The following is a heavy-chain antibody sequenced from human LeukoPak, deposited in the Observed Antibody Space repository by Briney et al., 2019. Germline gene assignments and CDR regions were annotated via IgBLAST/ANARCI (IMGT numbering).Heavy chain of an antibody. V-gene: IGHV1-2*02. Sequence: ASVKVSCKASGYTFTGYYMHWVRQAPGQGLEWMGWINPNSGGANYAQKFQGRVTMTRDTSISTAYMELRSLRSDDTAVYYCARDIGRGLEQWLLPRYYYYYMDVWGKGTTVTVSS. J-gene: IGHJ6*03. CDR1: GYTFTGYY. CDR2: INPNSGGA. CDR3: ARDIGRGLEQWLLPRYYYYYMDV. D-gene: IGHD6-19*01.